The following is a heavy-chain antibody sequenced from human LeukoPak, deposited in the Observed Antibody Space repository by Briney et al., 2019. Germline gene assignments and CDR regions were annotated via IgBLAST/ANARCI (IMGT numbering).Heavy chain of an antibody. Sequence: GGSLRLSCAASGFTFSDHYMVWVRQAPGKGREWVGRTRNRARSYSTEYAASVKGRFTISRDDSKNSLYLQMNSLKIEDAAVYYCARVSTGQAYYYYMDVWGKGTTVTVSS. CDR1: GFTFSDHY. J-gene: IGHJ6*03. V-gene: IGHV3-72*01. CDR2: TRNRARSYST. CDR3: ARVSTGQAYYYYMDV.